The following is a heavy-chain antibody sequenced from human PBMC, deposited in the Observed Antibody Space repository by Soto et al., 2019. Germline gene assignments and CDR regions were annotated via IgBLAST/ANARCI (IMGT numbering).Heavy chain of an antibody. V-gene: IGHV4-31*03. CDR1: GGSISSGGYY. D-gene: IGHD3-10*01. Sequence: QVQLQESGPGLVKPSPTLSLTCTVSGGSISSGGYYWSWIRQHPGKGLEWIGYIYYSGSTYYNPSLKSRVTISVDTAKNQSSLKLSSVPAADTAGYYGARELTMHAFDIWGQGTMVTVSS. CDR3: ARELTMHAFDI. CDR2: IYYSGST. J-gene: IGHJ3*02.